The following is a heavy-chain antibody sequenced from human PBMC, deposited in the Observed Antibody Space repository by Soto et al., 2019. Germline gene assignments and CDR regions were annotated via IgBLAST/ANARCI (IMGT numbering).Heavy chain of an antibody. V-gene: IGHV1-18*04. CDR2: ISAYNGNT. CDR3: ARDRYCSGGSCRYYYYGMDV. J-gene: IGHJ6*02. Sequence: SVKVSCKASGYTFTSYGISWVRQAPGQGLEWMGWISAYNGNTNYAQKLQGRVTMTTDTSTSTAYMELRSLRSDDTAVYYCARDRYCSGGSCRYYYYGMDVWGQGTTVTVSS. D-gene: IGHD2-15*01. CDR1: GYTFTSYG.